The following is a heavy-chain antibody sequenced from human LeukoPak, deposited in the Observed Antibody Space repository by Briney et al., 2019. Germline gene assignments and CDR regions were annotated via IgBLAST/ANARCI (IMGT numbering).Heavy chain of an antibody. V-gene: IGHV3-33*08. CDR2: IWYDGSNK. J-gene: IGHJ6*02. Sequence: GGSLRLSCAASGFTVSSNYMSWVRQAPGKGLEWVAVIWYDGSNKYYADSVKGRFTISRDSSKNTLYLQMNSLRAEDTAVYYCARDRPYGMDVWGQGTTVTVSS. CDR1: GFTVSSNY. CDR3: ARDRPYGMDV.